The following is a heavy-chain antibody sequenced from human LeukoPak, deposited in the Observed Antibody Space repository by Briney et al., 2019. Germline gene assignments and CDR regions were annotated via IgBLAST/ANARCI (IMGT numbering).Heavy chain of an antibody. D-gene: IGHD6-19*01. Sequence: GGSLRLSCAASGFTFTTYNMNWVRQAPGKGLEWISYISSSSTTIYYADSVKGRFTISRDNAKNSLYLQMNSLRDDDTALYYCATLSWQWLDRDDYWGRGTLVTVSS. CDR2: ISSSSTTI. CDR3: ATLSWQWLDRDDY. CDR1: GFTFTTYN. V-gene: IGHV3-48*02. J-gene: IGHJ4*02.